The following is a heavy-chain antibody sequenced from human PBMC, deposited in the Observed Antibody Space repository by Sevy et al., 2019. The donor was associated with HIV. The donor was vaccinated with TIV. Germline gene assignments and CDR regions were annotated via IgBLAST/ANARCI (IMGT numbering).Heavy chain of an antibody. CDR1: GGSITSLY. V-gene: IGHV4-59*08. Sequence: PAETLSLTCTVSGGSITSLYWNWIRQPPGKGLEWIANIYYNGHINYNPSLKSRVTLSLDTSKNQFSLRLSSVTAADTAMYYCAGENAWGRGYSWGQGTLVTVSS. CDR3: AGENAWGRGYS. CDR2: IYYNGHI. D-gene: IGHD1-26*01. J-gene: IGHJ4*02.